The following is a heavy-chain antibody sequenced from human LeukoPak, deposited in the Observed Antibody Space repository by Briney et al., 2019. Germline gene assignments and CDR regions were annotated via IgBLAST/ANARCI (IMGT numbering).Heavy chain of an antibody. Sequence: GESLRISCKVSGYSFTTYWIGWVRQMPGKGLEWMGIIYPHDSDTRYSPSFQGQVTISADKSISTAHLQWSSLKASDTAIYYCARGDFGVHNWFDPWGQGTLVTVSS. CDR3: ARGDFGVHNWFDP. CDR2: IYPHDSDT. CDR1: GYSFTTYW. V-gene: IGHV5-51*01. J-gene: IGHJ5*02. D-gene: IGHD3-3*01.